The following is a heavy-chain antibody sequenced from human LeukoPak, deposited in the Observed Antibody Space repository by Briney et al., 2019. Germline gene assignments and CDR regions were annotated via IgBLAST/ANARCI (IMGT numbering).Heavy chain of an antibody. CDR2: IGDEGSTT. Sequence: PGGSLRLSCAASGFTFSRYWMHWVRQAPGKGLVWVSRIGDEGSTTAYADSVKGRFTISRDNAKNTLYLQMNSLRAEDTAVYYCARASRGNWFDPWGQGTLVTVSS. J-gene: IGHJ5*02. D-gene: IGHD3-10*01. CDR1: GFTFSRYW. V-gene: IGHV3-74*01. CDR3: ARASRGNWFDP.